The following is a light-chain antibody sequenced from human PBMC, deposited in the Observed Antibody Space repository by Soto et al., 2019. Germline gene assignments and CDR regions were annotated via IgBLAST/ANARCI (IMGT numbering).Light chain of an antibody. CDR3: QHSKNTPIT. CDR1: QSIISW. V-gene: IGKV3-11*01. J-gene: IGKJ5*01. CDR2: NAS. Sequence: EVLMTQSPASLSLSPGARAPLSCRASQSIISWLLWYQQKPGKAPKLLIYNASNLQTGIPARFSGSGSETDFTLAISSLEPEDFAIYYCQHSKNTPITFGQGTRLEIK.